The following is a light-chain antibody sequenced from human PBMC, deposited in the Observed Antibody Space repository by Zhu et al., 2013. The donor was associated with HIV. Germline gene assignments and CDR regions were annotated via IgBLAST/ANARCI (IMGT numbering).Light chain of an antibody. V-gene: IGKV3-20*01. CDR3: QQCGGSSYT. CDR1: QSVSSN. CDR2: GAS. Sequence: EIVMTQSPATLSVSPGERATLSCGASQSVSSNLAWYQQKPGQAPRLLIYGASSRATGIPDRFSGSGSGTDFTLTISRLEPEDFAVYYCQQCGGSSYTFGQGTKLEIK. J-gene: IGKJ2*01.